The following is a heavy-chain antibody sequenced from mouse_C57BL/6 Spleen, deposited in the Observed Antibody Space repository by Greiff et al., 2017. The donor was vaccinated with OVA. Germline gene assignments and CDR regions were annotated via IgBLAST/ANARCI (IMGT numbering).Heavy chain of an antibody. D-gene: IGHD4-1*02. CDR3: TGPTGTGAWFAY. V-gene: IGHV6-3*01. Sequence: EVKVEESGGGLVQPGGSMKLSCVASGFTFSNYWMNWVRQSPEKGLEWVAQIRLKSDNYATHYAESVKGRFTISRDDSKSSVYLQMNNLRAEDTGIYYCTGPTGTGAWFAYWGQGTLVTVSA. J-gene: IGHJ3*01. CDR2: IRLKSDNYAT. CDR1: GFTFSNYW.